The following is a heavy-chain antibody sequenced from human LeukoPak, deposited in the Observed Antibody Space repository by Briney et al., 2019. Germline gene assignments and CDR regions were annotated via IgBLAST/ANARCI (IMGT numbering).Heavy chain of an antibody. CDR1: GGTFSSYA. CDR2: IIPIFGTA. CDR3: ARGFSPGYCSSTSCLNWFDP. D-gene: IGHD2-2*01. J-gene: IGHJ5*02. V-gene: IGHV1-69*05. Sequence: GASVKVSCKASGGTFSSYAISWVRQAPGQGLEWMGGIIPIFGTANYAQKFQGRVTITTDESTSTAYMELSSLRSEDTAVYYCARGFSPGYCSSTSCLNWFDPWGQGTLVTVSS.